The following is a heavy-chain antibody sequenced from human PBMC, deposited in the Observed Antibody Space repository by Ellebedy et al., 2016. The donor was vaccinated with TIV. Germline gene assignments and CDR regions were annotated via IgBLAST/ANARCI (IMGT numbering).Heavy chain of an antibody. CDR1: GYTFTANY. CDR2: INPDSGVT. J-gene: IGHJ6*02. V-gene: IGHV1-2*02. CDR3: ARVLRATSGMDV. D-gene: IGHD4/OR15-4a*01. Sequence: ASVKVSCKASGYTFTANYVHWVRQAPGQGLEWMGWINPDSGVTNFAQKFQGRVTMTRDTSVNTAYMELNRLQSDDTAVYYCARVLRATSGMDVWGHGTTVIVS.